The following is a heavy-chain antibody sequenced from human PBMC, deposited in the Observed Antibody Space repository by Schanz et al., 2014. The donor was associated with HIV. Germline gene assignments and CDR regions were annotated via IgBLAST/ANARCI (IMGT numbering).Heavy chain of an antibody. D-gene: IGHD3-3*01. CDR2: IKSKTDGGTT. V-gene: IGHV3-15*01. CDR3: TTDNYDFWSGYPHFDY. CDR1: GFTFSNAW. J-gene: IGHJ4*02. Sequence: VQLVESGGGLVKPGGALRLSCAASGFTFSNAWMSWVRQAPGKGLEWAGRIKSKTDGGTTDYAAPVRGRFTISRDDSKNTLYLQMNSLKTVDTAVYYCTTDNYDFWSGYPHFDYWGQGTLVTVSS.